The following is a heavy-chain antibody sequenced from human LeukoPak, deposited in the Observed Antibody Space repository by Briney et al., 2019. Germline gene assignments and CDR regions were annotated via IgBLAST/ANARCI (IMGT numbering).Heavy chain of an antibody. CDR3: AKVDSGYDFDY. CDR2: TSGSGVNS. Sequence: GGSLRLSCAASGFTLRSYDMSWVRQAPGKGLEWVAATSGSGVNSYYADSVRGRFTISRDNSQNTLYLQMDSLRAEDTALYYCAKVDSGYDFDYWGQGTLVTVPS. V-gene: IGHV3-23*01. D-gene: IGHD5-12*01. J-gene: IGHJ4*02. CDR1: GFTLRSYD.